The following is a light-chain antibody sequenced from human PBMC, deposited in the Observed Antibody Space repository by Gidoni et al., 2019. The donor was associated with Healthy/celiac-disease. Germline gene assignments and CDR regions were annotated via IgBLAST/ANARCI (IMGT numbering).Light chain of an antibody. CDR2: SNN. J-gene: IGLJ3*02. CDR3: AAWDDSLNGRGWV. CDR1: RSNIGSNT. V-gene: IGLV1-44*01. Sequence: SVLTQPSSASGPPRQRVTISCSGSRSNIGSNTVTWYQQLPGTAPKLLIYSNNQRTSGVPDRFSGSKAGTSASLAISGLQSEDEADYYCAAWDDSLNGRGWVFGGGTKLTVL.